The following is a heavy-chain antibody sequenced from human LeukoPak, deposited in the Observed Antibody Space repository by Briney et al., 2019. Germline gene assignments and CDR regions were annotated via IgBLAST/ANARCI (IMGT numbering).Heavy chain of an antibody. CDR2: IYHSGST. J-gene: IGHJ5*02. CDR1: GYSISSGYY. V-gene: IGHV4-38-2*02. CDR3: ARVGRTSQGWWFDP. Sequence: SETLSLTCTVSGYSISSGYYWGWIRQPPGKGLEWIGSIYHSGSTYYNPSLKSRVTISVDTSKNQFSLKLSSVTAADTAVYYCARVGRTSQGWWFDPWGQGTLVTVSS. D-gene: IGHD1-1*01.